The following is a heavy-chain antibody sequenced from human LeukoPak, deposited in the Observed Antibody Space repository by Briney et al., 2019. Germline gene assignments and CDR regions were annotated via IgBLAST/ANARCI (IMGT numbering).Heavy chain of an antibody. D-gene: IGHD5-12*01. V-gene: IGHV3-48*03. CDR1: GFSFSSYE. Sequence: PGGSLRLSCAASGFSFSSYEMNWVRQAPGKGLEWVSYIGSTTNSIYYADSVKGRFTISRDNAKKSLHLQMNSLRAEGTAVYYCARDEYSGLYYYMDVWGKGTTVTVSS. CDR3: ARDEYSGLYYYMDV. J-gene: IGHJ6*03. CDR2: IGSTTNSI.